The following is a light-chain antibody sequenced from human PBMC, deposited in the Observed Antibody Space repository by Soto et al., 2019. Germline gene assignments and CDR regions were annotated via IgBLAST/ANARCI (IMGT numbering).Light chain of an antibody. CDR3: MEGTHWPWT. Sequence: DVVMTQSPLSLPDTVGQPASISCRSSQSLVSTTGTYFTWFHQRPGQSPRRLIYKVSTRDSGVPERVSGSGAGTAFTLKISRVEAEDVGVYYCMEGTHWPWTFCQGTKVDIK. J-gene: IGKJ1*01. V-gene: IGKV2-30*01. CDR2: KVS. CDR1: QSLVSTTGTY.